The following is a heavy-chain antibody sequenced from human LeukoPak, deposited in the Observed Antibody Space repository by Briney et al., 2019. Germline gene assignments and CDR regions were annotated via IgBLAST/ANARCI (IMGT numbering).Heavy chain of an antibody. V-gene: IGHV1-2*02. Sequence: ASVTVSCKASGYTFIGYYMHWVRQAPGQGLEWMAWINPNSGGANCTQKFHGRVTLTRDTSTSTAYMELNRLTSDDTAVYYCARDEATAMAAWGQGTLVTVSS. D-gene: IGHD5-18*01. J-gene: IGHJ5*02. CDR2: INPNSGGA. CDR1: GYTFIGYY. CDR3: ARDEATAMAA.